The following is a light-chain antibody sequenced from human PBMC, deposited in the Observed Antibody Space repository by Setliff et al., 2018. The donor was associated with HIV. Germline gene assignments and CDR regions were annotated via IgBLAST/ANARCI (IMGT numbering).Light chain of an antibody. CDR3: QVWDSSSDHHV. CDR1: NIGSKR. V-gene: IGLV3-21*03. CDR2: DDN. J-gene: IGLJ1*01. Sequence: SYELTQPPSVSVAPGKTARITCGGNNIGSKRVHWYQQKPGQAPVLVVYDDNDRPSGIPERFSGSNSGNTATLTISRVEAGDEADYYCQVWDSSSDHHVFGTGTKV.